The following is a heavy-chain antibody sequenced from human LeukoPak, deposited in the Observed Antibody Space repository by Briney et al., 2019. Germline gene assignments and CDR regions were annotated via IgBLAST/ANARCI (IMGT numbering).Heavy chain of an antibody. CDR3: VRGTPTPGMDY. V-gene: IGHV7-4-1*02. D-gene: IGHD3-10*01. J-gene: IGHJ4*02. CDR2: IDTTTGNP. Sequence: ASVKVSCRASGYPFSAHFLNWVRQAPGQGLEWMGNIDTTTGNPRYAQDFTGRFVFSLDTSVSTAYLQITSLKADDTAAYYCVRGTPTPGMDYWGQGTQVTVSS. CDR1: GYPFSAHF.